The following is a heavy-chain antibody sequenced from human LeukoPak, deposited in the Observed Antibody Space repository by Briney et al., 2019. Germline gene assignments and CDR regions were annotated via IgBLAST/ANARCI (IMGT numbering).Heavy chain of an antibody. CDR3: ARDLLLWFGELGSWFDP. V-gene: IGHV4-39*07. D-gene: IGHD3-10*01. J-gene: IGHJ5*02. CDR1: GVSISTSRYY. Sequence: PSETLSLTCTVSGVSISTSRYYWGWIRQPPGKGLEWIGNIYYTGPTYYNASLESRVTISLDTSKNQFSLKLSSVTAADTAVYYCARDLLLWFGELGSWFDPWGQGTLATVSS. CDR2: IYYTGPT.